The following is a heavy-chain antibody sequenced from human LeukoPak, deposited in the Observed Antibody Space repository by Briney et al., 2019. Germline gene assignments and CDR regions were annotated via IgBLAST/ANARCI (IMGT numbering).Heavy chain of an antibody. CDR2: ISGSGGST. CDR1: GFTFSSYA. V-gene: IGHV3-23*01. J-gene: IGHJ4*02. Sequence: GGSLRLSCAASGFTFSSYAMSWVRQAPGKGLEWVSAISGSGGSTYYADSVRGRFTISRDNSKNTLYLQMNSLRAEDTAVYYCAKDLALGIAARLHWGQGTLVTVSS. CDR3: AKDLALGIAARLH. D-gene: IGHD6-6*01.